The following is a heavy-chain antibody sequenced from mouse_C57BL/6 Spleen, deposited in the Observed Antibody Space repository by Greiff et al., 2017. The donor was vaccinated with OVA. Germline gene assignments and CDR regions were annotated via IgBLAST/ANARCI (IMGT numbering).Heavy chain of an antibody. Sequence: VQLQESGPGLVQPSQSLSITCTVSGFSLTSYGVHWVRQSPGKGLEWLGVIWRGGSTDYNAAFMSRLSNTKDNSKSQVFFKMNSLQADDTAIYYCAKKEGIYYDYDGRGNYYAMDYWGQGTSVTVSS. CDR2: IWRGGST. D-gene: IGHD2-4*01. CDR3: AKKEGIYYDYDGRGNYYAMDY. J-gene: IGHJ4*01. CDR1: GFSLTSYG. V-gene: IGHV2-5*01.